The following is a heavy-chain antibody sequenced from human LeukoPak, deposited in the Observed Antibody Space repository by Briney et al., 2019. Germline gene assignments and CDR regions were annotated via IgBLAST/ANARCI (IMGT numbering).Heavy chain of an antibody. Sequence: GGSLRLSCAASGFTFSSYWMSWVRQAPGKGLEWVANIKQDGSEKYYVDSVKGRFSISGDNAKNSLYLQMNSLRAEDTAVYYCAREPVRGDFDYWGQGTLVTVSS. CDR1: GFTFSSYW. J-gene: IGHJ4*02. CDR2: IKQDGSEK. V-gene: IGHV3-7*01. CDR3: AREPVRGDFDY. D-gene: IGHD3-10*01.